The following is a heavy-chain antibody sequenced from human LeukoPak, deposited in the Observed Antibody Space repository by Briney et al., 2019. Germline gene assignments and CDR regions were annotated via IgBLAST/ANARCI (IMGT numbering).Heavy chain of an antibody. J-gene: IGHJ6*02. CDR2: MNPNSGNT. CDR3: ARGRARFGMDV. Sequence: ASVKVSCKASGYTFTSCDINWVRQATGQGLEWMGWMNPNSGNTVYTQRFQGRVTMTRNTSTSTAYMELSNLRSEDTAVYYCARGRARFGMDVWGQGTTVTVSS. V-gene: IGHV1-8*01. CDR1: GYTFTSCD.